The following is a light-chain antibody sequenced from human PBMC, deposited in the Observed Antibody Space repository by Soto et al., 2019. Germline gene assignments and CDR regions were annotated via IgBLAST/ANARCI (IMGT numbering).Light chain of an antibody. Sequence: EIVLTQSPATLSLSPGERATLSCRASQSVRSYLAWYQQKPGQAPRLLIYDTFNRATGTPARFSGSGSGTDFTLTISSLEPEDFAVYYCQQRRNWLTFGGGTKVEI. CDR2: DTF. CDR1: QSVRSY. J-gene: IGKJ4*01. CDR3: QQRRNWLT. V-gene: IGKV3-11*01.